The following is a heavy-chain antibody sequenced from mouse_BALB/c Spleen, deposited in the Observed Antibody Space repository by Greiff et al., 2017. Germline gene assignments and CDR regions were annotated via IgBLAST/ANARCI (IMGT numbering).Heavy chain of an antibody. CDR2: IDPANGNT. V-gene: IGHV14-3*02. CDR1: GFNIKDTY. J-gene: IGHJ3*01. CDR3: APYDYDCPFAY. D-gene: IGHD2-4*01. Sequence: VQLQQSGAELVKPGASVKLSCTASGFNIKDTYMHWVKQRPEQGLEWIGRIDPANGNTKYDPKFQGKATITADTSSNTAYLQLSSLTSEDTAVYYCAPYDYDCPFAYWGQGTLVTVSA.